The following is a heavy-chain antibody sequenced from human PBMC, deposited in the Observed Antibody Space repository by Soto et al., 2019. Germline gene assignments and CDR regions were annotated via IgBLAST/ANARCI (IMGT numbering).Heavy chain of an antibody. J-gene: IGHJ2*01. CDR3: AKEPVGPDWYFDL. CDR1: GFTFRSYA. V-gene: IGHV3-23*01. Sequence: DVQLLESGGGLVQPGGSLRLSCAASGFTFRSYAMSWVRQAPGKGLEWVSGISGSGISTHYADSVKGRFTVSRDNSKNTLYLQMNSLRAEDTAVSICAKEPVGPDWYFDLWGRGTLVTVSS. CDR2: ISGSGIST.